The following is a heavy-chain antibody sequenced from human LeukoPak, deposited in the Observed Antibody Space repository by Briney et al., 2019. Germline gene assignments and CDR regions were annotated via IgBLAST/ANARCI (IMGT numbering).Heavy chain of an antibody. Sequence: KPGGSLRLSCAASGFTFSSYGMHWVRQAPGKGLEWVAFIRYDGSNKYYADSVKGRFTISRDNSKNTLYLQVNSLRAEDTAVYYCAKTVVVPAAHYGMDVWAKGPRSPSP. CDR1: GFTFSSYG. CDR2: IRYDGSNK. CDR3: AKTVVVPAAHYGMDV. D-gene: IGHD2-2*01. V-gene: IGHV3-30*02. J-gene: IGHJ6*02.